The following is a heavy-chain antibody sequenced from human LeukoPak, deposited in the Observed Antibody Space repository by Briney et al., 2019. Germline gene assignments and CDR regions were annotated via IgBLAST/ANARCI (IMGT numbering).Heavy chain of an antibody. CDR3: AKARGGYSGYADY. V-gene: IGHV3-23*01. CDR1: GFTFSTYA. CDR2: ISTSGGST. J-gene: IGHJ4*02. D-gene: IGHD5-12*01. Sequence: GGSLRLSCAASGFTFSTYAMSWVRQAPGKGLEWVSGISTSGGSTYYADSVKGRFTISGDNSKNTLYLQMNSLRADDTAVYYCAKARGGYSGYADYWGQGTLVTVSS.